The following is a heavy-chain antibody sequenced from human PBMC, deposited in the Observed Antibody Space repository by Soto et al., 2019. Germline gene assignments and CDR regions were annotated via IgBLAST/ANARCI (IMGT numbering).Heavy chain of an antibody. V-gene: IGHV1-69*13. J-gene: IGHJ5*02. CDR3: ARAASGITIFGVVNWFDP. Sequence: GASVKVSCKASVGTFSSYAISWVRQAPGQGLEWMGGIIPIFGTANYAQKFQGRVTITADESTSTAYMELSSLRSEDTAVYYCARAASGITIFGVVNWFDPWGQGTLVTVSS. CDR1: VGTFSSYA. CDR2: IIPIFGTA. D-gene: IGHD3-3*01.